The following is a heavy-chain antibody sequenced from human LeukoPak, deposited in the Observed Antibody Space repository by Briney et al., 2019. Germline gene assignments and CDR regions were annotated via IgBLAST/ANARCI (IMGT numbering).Heavy chain of an antibody. J-gene: IGHJ4*02. CDR1: GGSISSSSYY. Sequence: SETLSLTCTVSGGSISSSSYYWGWIRQPPGKGLEWIGYIYYSGSTNYNPSLKSRVTISVDTSKNQFSLKLSSVTAADTAVYYCAREASTEYCSGGSCYSYYFDYWGQGTLVTVSS. CDR2: IYYSGST. V-gene: IGHV4-61*05. CDR3: AREASTEYCSGGSCYSYYFDY. D-gene: IGHD2-15*01.